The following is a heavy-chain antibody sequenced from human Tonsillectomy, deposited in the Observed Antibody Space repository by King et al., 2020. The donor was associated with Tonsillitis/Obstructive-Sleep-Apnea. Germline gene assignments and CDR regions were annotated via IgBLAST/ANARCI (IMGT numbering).Heavy chain of an antibody. Sequence: LQLVQSGAEVKKPGESLRISCKGSGYSFTSYWINWVRQMPGKGLEWMGRIDPSDSYTKYSPSFQGHVTISANKSISTAYLQWSSLKASDTAMYYYARMMGREVATLDYWGQGTLVTVSS. D-gene: IGHD1-26*01. CDR3: ARMMGREVATLDY. V-gene: IGHV5-10-1*03. CDR2: IDPSDSYT. CDR1: GYSFTSYW. J-gene: IGHJ4*02.